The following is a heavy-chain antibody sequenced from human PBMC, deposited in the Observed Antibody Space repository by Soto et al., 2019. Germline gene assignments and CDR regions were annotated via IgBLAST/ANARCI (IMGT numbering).Heavy chain of an antibody. J-gene: IGHJ4*02. Sequence: GASVKVSCKASGGTFSRSAINWVRQAPGQGLEWMGGIIPVFGKPNYAQKFQGRVTITADESTSTDYMELRRLTSEDKAVYYCARDGTLYDSNGYYYVYWGQGTLVTVSS. V-gene: IGHV1-69*13. D-gene: IGHD3-22*01. CDR1: GGTFSRSA. CDR2: IIPVFGKP. CDR3: ARDGTLYDSNGYYYVY.